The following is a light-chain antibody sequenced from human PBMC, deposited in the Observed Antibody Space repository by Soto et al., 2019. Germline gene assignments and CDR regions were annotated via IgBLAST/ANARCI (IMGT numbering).Light chain of an antibody. J-gene: IGKJ4*01. CDR3: QHYSDWPLT. CDR1: HGIGTA. V-gene: IGKV3-15*01. CDR2: GAS. Sequence: EIVMTQSPATLSVSPGEGATLSCRASHGIGTALAWYQQKPGQTPRLLMYGASIRATGVPARFSGSASGTEFTLTITSLQSEEFAVYYCQHYSDWPLTFGGGNKVESK.